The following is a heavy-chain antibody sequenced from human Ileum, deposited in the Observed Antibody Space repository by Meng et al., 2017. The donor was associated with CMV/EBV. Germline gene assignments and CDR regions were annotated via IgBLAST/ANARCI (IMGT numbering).Heavy chain of an antibody. CDR2: IYTNGRA. V-gene: IGHV4-61*02. CDR1: GGFISRGNYY. Sequence: QVQLQESGPGLVKPSQTLSLTCTVSGGFISRGNYYSSWIRQPAGKGLEWIGRIYTNGRATYNPSLESRATISLDTSKNQFSLKLNSVTAADTAVYYCAREPPGYWGQGILVTVSS. J-gene: IGHJ4*02. CDR3: AREPPGY.